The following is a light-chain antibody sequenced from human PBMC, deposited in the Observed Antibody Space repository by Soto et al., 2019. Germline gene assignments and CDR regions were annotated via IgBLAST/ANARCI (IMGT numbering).Light chain of an antibody. Sequence: ELVLTQSPATLSLSPGERATLSGRASQSVSSYLAWYQQKPGQAPRLLIYDASNRATGIPARFSGSGSGTDFTLTISSLEPEDFAVYYCQQRSNGLTFGPGTKVDIK. V-gene: IGKV3-11*01. CDR3: QQRSNGLT. CDR1: QSVSSY. CDR2: DAS. J-gene: IGKJ3*01.